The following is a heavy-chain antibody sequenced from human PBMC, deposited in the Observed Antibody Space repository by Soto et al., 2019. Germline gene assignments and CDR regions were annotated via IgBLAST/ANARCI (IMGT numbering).Heavy chain of an antibody. Sequence: GGSLRLSCAASGFTFSSYGMHWVRQAPGKGLEWVAVIWYDGSNKYYADSVKGRFTISRDNSKNTLYLQMNSLRAEDTAVYYCASGTGRSGIMDVWGQGTTVTVSS. V-gene: IGHV3-33*01. D-gene: IGHD3-3*01. J-gene: IGHJ6*02. CDR2: IWYDGSNK. CDR1: GFTFSSYG. CDR3: ASGTGRSGIMDV.